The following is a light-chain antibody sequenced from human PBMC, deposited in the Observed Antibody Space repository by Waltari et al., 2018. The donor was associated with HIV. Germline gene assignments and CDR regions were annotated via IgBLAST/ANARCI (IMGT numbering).Light chain of an antibody. J-gene: IGLJ2*01. CDR2: DVT. CDR3: SSYTTFNTVI. Sequence: QSALPQPASVSGSPGQSITISCAGTGAEIGAYNYVAWYQKLPDSVPKLIIDDVTSRPSGISDRFSASKSGNAASLTISGLQAEDEGDYYCSSYTTFNTVIFGGGTKLTVL. CDR1: GAEIGAYNY. V-gene: IGLV2-14*03.